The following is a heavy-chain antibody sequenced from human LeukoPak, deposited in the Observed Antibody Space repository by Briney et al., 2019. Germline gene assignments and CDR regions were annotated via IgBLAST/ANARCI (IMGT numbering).Heavy chain of an antibody. Sequence: PGGSLRLSCAASGFTFSNYAMSWVRQAPGKVLEWVSAITGSGGNTYYADSVKGRFTISRDNSKNTVFLQMNSLRAEDTAVYYCAKWGDYDVLTGYYVSDYWGQGTLVTVSS. D-gene: IGHD3-9*01. CDR3: AKWGDYDVLTGYYVSDY. CDR1: GFTFSNYA. J-gene: IGHJ4*02. V-gene: IGHV3-23*01. CDR2: ITGSGGNT.